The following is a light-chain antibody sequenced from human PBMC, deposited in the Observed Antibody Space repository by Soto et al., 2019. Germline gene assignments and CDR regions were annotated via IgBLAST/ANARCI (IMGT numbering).Light chain of an antibody. CDR3: QQYNNWPMLT. CDR2: GAS. J-gene: IGKJ4*01. V-gene: IGKV3-15*01. CDR1: QSVSSN. Sequence: EIVMTQSPSTLSVSPGERATLSCGASQSVSSNLAWYQQKPGQAPRLLIYGASTRATGIPARFSGSGSGTEFTLTISSPQSEDFAVYYCQQYNNWPMLTFGGGTKVDIK.